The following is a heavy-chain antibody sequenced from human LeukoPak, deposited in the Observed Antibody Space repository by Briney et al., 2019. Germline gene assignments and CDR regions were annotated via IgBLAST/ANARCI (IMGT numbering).Heavy chain of an antibody. CDR2: IWYDGSNK. Sequence: PGRSLRRSCAASGFTCSSYGMHWVRQAPGKGLEWVAVIWYDGSNKYYADSVKGRFTISRDNSKNTLYLQMNSLRAEDTAVYYCAKSPGVRGVIIYYFDYWGQGTLVTVSS. D-gene: IGHD3-10*01. CDR1: GFTCSSYG. V-gene: IGHV3-33*06. CDR3: AKSPGVRGVIIYYFDY. J-gene: IGHJ4*02.